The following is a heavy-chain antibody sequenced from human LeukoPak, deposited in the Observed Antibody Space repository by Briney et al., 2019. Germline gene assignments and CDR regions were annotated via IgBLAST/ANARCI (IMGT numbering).Heavy chain of an antibody. CDR2: IYHSGST. CDR3: ARAPRDMYYFDY. Sequence: SETLSLTCAVSGGSISSGGYSWSWIRQPPGKGLEWIGYIYHSGSTYYNPSLKSRVTISVDRSKNQFSLKLSSVTAADTAVYYCARAPRDMYYFDYWGQGTLVTVSS. CDR1: GGSISSGGYS. V-gene: IGHV4-30-2*01. J-gene: IGHJ4*02.